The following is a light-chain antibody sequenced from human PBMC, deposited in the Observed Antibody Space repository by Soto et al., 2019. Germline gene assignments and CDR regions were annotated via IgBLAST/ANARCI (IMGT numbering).Light chain of an antibody. Sequence: IVWTQSPATLSLSPGERATLSCRSTQSISNSLAWYQHKTGQAPRLLIYVASKRATGIPARFSGSGSGTDFTLNISSLEPEDSAVYYCQQRGEWPPGATFGQGTRLEIK. CDR2: VAS. CDR1: QSISNS. J-gene: IGKJ5*01. V-gene: IGKV3-11*01. CDR3: QQRGEWPPGAT.